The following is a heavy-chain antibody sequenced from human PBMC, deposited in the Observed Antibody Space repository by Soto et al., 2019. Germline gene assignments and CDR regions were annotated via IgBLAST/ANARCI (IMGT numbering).Heavy chain of an antibody. CDR3: AKGRSGSGSLNPRVDF. D-gene: IGHD3-10*01. V-gene: IGHV3-23*01. CDR2: ISGGGDTT. J-gene: IGHJ4*02. CDR1: GFTFNNYA. Sequence: EVQLLESGGGLVQPGGSLRLSCAASGFTFNNYAMPWVRQAPGKGLEWVSAISGGGDTTSYADSVKGRFTVSRDGSKNTLDLQMSSLRAEDTALYYCAKGRSGSGSLNPRVDFWGQGTLVTVSS.